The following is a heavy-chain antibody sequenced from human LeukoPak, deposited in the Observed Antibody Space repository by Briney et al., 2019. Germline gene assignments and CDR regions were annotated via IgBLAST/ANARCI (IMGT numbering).Heavy chain of an antibody. CDR3: AKMARYSYVGVYYFDY. Sequence: GGSLRLSCAASGFTFSTYGMHWVRQAPGKGLEWVAFIRYDGGIKHYTDAVKGRFTISRDNSKNTLYLQINSLRAEDTAVYYCAKMARYSYVGVYYFDYWGQGTLVTVSS. CDR2: IRYDGGIK. V-gene: IGHV3-30*02. CDR1: GFTFSTYG. J-gene: IGHJ4*02. D-gene: IGHD5-18*01.